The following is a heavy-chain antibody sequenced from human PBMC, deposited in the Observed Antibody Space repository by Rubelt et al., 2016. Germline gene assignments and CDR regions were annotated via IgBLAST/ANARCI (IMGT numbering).Heavy chain of an antibody. CDR2: ISSSSSYI. D-gene: IGHD3-10*01. J-gene: IGHJ4*02. CDR1: GFTFSSYS. Sequence: EVQLVESGGGLVKPGGSLRLSCAASGFTFSSYSMNWVRQAPGKGLEWVSSISSSSSYIYYADSVKGRFTISRDNAKNSWYLQRNSRGAEDTAVYYCARASGDGSGSYYGWGQGTLVTVSS. CDR3: ARASGDGSGSYYG. V-gene: IGHV3-21*01.